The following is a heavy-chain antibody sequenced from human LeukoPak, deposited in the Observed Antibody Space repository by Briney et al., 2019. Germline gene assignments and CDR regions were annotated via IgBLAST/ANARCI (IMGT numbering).Heavy chain of an antibody. J-gene: IGHJ5*02. CDR1: GFTFSSYW. CDR3: ARDNVTGRWFDP. D-gene: IGHD2-8*01. CDR2: IKQDGSEK. Sequence: GGSLTLSCAASGFTFSSYWMSWVRLAPGQGLGWVANIKQDGSEKYYVDSVKGRFTISRDNAKTSRYLQMNSLRAEDTAVYYCARDNVTGRWFDPWGQGTLVTVSS. V-gene: IGHV3-7*05.